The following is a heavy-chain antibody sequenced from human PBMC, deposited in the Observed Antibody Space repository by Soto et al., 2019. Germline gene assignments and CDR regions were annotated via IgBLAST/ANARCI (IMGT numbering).Heavy chain of an antibody. V-gene: IGHV6-1*01. CDR2: TYYRSKWYN. CDR1: GDSVSSNSAA. Sequence: PSQTLSLTCAISGDSVSSNSAAWNWIRQSPSRGLEWLGRTYYRSKWYNDYAVSVKSRITINPDTSKNQFSLQLNSVTPEDTAVYYCARDRSSSWPYCYYYCGMDVWGQGTTVTVSS. D-gene: IGHD6-13*01. CDR3: ARDRSSSWPYCYYYCGMDV. J-gene: IGHJ6*02.